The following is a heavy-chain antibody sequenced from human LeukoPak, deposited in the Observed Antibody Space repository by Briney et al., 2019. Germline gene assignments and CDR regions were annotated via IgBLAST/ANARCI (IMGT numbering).Heavy chain of an antibody. D-gene: IGHD4-23*01. J-gene: IGHJ4*02. Sequence: GGSLRLSCAASGFTFSGNWMHWVRQAPGQGLVWVSRINSDGSTTIYADSVKGRFTISRDNAKKMLYLQMNSLRAEDTDVYYCVTKVTTMGDNWGQGTLVTVSS. CDR2: INSDGSTT. CDR3: VTKVTTMGDN. CDR1: GFTFSGNW. V-gene: IGHV3-74*01.